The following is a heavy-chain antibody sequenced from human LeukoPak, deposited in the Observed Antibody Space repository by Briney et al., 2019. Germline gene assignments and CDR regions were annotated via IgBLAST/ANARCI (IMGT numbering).Heavy chain of an antibody. CDR3: ARHCSGVSCPSHPLDY. CDR2: ITHSGST. Sequence: SETLSLTCGAYGGSFSGYYWSWIRQSTGKGLEWIGEITHSGSTRYNPSLKSRVTISVDRSKNQFSLKLSSVTAADTAVYYCARHCSGVSCPSHPLDYWGQGTLVTVSS. CDR1: GGSFSGYY. D-gene: IGHD2-15*01. J-gene: IGHJ4*02. V-gene: IGHV4-34*01.